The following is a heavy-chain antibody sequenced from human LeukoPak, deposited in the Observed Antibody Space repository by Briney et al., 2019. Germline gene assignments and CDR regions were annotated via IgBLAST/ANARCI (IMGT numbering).Heavy chain of an antibody. CDR3: ARDPPAVLIDTYG. Sequence: GGSLRLSGTASGFIVTNNYRNWVRQAPGKGREWVSLVYSGGSTYYAESVRGRFTISRDNSKNMVYLQMNSLRVEDTAMYYCARDPPAVLIDTYGWGQGTLVTVSS. CDR1: GFIVTNNY. CDR2: VYSGGST. J-gene: IGHJ4*02. D-gene: IGHD2-8*01. V-gene: IGHV3-66*01.